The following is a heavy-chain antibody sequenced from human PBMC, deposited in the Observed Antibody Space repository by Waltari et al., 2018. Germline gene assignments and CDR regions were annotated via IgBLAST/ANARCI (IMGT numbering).Heavy chain of an antibody. V-gene: IGHV3-30*02. CDR2: IRYDGSRK. CDR3: ATDMSTSSPPL. CDR1: GLRFRRYD. J-gene: IGHJ4*02. Sequence: QVYLMESGGDVVLPGVPLRISCVASGLRFRRYDMHWVRQARGKGLEWVTLIRYDGSRKFYADSVKARFTISRDNSRDTLFLQMNSLRSPDTAIYYCATDMSTSSPPLWGRGTLVTVSS.